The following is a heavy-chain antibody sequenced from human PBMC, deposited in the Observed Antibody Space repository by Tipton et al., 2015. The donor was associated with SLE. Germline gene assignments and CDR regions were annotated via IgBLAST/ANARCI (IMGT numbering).Heavy chain of an antibody. J-gene: IGHJ3*02. Sequence: QVQLVQSGAEVKKPGASVKVSCKASGYTFTSVYMHWVRQAPGQGLEWMGIINPGGGDTAYAQKFQGRVTMTRDTSTSTVYMELSSLRFEDTAVYYCARDQGDYGDYDALDIWGQGTMVTVSS. CDR2: INPGGGDT. V-gene: IGHV1-46*01. CDR1: GYTFTSVY. CDR3: ARDQGDYGDYDALDI. D-gene: IGHD4-17*01.